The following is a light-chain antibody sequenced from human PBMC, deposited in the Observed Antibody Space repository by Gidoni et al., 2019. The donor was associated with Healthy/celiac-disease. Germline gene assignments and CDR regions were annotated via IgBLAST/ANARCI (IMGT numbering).Light chain of an antibody. CDR3: QQYYSTPIT. CDR1: QSVLYSSNNKNY. Sequence: DIVMTQSPASLAVSLGERATINCKSSQSVLYSSNNKNYLAWYQQKPGQPPKLLIYWASTRESGVPDRFSGSGSGTDFTLTSSSLQAEDVAVYYCQQYYSTPITFXQXTRLEIK. J-gene: IGKJ5*01. CDR2: WAS. V-gene: IGKV4-1*01.